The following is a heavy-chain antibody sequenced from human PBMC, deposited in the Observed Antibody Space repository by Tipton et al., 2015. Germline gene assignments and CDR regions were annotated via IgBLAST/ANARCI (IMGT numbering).Heavy chain of an antibody. D-gene: IGHD2-2*03. CDR2: IYTSART. CDR1: GGSISNYY. CDR3: ARMDILGNWFDP. Sequence: TLSLTCTVSGGSISNYYWSWIRQPAGKGLEWIGRIYTSARTKYTPSLKSRVTMSLDTSKTRISLRLSSVTAADTAVYYCARMDILGNWFDPWGQGTLVTVSS. V-gene: IGHV4-4*07. J-gene: IGHJ5*02.